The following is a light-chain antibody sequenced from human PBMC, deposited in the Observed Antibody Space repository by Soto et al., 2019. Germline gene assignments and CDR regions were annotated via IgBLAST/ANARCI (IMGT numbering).Light chain of an antibody. V-gene: IGKV1-5*01. Sequence: DIQMTQSPSTLSASVGDRVTITCRASQSISSWLAWYQHKPGKAPKLLIYDAYSLESGVPSRFSGSESGTEFTLTINSLQPDDFATHYCQQYNSYPRTFGQGTKVDIK. J-gene: IGKJ1*01. CDR1: QSISSW. CDR2: DAY. CDR3: QQYNSYPRT.